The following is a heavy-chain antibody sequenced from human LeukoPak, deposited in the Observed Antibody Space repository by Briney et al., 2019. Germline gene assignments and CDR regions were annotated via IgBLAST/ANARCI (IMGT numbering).Heavy chain of an antibody. Sequence: SVKVSCKASGYTFTSYAISWVRQAPGQGLEWMGGIIPIFGTANYAQKFQGRVTITADESTSTAYMELSSLRSEDTAVYYCAREDYYGSGSYWPWGQGTLVTVSS. V-gene: IGHV1-69*13. CDR2: IIPIFGTA. D-gene: IGHD3-10*01. CDR3: AREDYYGSGSYWP. CDR1: GYTFTSYA. J-gene: IGHJ5*02.